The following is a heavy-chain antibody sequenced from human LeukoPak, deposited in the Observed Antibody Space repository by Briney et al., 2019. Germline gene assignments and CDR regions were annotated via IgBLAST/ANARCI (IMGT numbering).Heavy chain of an antibody. CDR1: GGSISSYY. CDR3: ARALSSYWDY. D-gene: IGHD3-3*01. V-gene: IGHV4-59*01. CDR2: ISYSGST. J-gene: IGHJ4*02. Sequence: SETLSLTCTVSGGSISSYYWSWIRQPPGKGLEWIGYISYSGSTNYNPSLKSRVTISADTSKNQFSLKLSSVTAADTAVYYCARALSSYWDYWGQGTLVTVSS.